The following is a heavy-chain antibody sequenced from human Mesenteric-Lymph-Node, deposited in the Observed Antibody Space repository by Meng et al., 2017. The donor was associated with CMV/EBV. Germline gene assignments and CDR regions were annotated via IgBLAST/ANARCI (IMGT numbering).Heavy chain of an antibody. V-gene: IGHV3-74*01. J-gene: IGHJ4*02. D-gene: IGHD1-26*01. CDR2: INSGGSSI. Sequence: GESLKISCAASGFTFDDYAMHWVRQAPGKGLVWVSRINSGGSSITYADSVKGRFTISRDNAKNTLYLQMNSLRAEDTAVYSCVFRSFYFDNWGQGTLVTVS. CDR3: VFRSFYFDN. CDR1: GFTFDDYA.